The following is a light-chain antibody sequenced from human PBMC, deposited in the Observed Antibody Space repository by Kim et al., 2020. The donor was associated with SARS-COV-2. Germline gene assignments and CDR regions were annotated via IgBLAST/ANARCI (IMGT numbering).Light chain of an antibody. CDR2: GAS. V-gene: IGKV3-15*01. CDR1: QSVGTN. J-gene: IGKJ4*01. Sequence: SPVERVTLSCRASQSVGTNLAWYQQRPGQAPRLLIFGASTRASVIPPRFSGSGSGTEFSLTIDSLQSDDFAVYYCQQYDNWPPHTFGGGTKVDIK. CDR3: QQYDNWPPHT.